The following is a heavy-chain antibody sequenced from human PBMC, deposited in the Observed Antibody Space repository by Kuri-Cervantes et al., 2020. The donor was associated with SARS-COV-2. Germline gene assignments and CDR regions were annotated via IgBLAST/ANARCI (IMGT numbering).Heavy chain of an antibody. CDR2: IYYSGST. CDR3: ARDCSTADCKTFGYY. V-gene: IGHV4-59*01. Sequence: AESLTLTCTVSGGSISDYYWSWIRQLPGKGLEWIGDIYYSGSTSYNPSLKSRLAISVDTSKYQFSLKLTTVPAADTAVYYCARDCSTADCKTFGYYWGLGTLVTVSS. CDR1: GGSISDYY. D-gene: IGHD2-2*01. J-gene: IGHJ4*02.